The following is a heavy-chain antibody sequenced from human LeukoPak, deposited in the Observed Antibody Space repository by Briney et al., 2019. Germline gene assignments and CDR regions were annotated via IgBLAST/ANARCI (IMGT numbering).Heavy chain of an antibody. CDR1: GFTFEFYT. Sequence: GGSLRLPCVVSGFTFEFYTINWLRRARGMGLEWLSSISGCCSFIIYAVSVQGRVTIYRDNAKNSVYLKINRLRDEDTAGYDCARDPAGMTTAIHTYQYCMDVWGQGTTVTVSS. D-gene: IGHD4-17*01. CDR2: ISGCCSFI. V-gene: IGHV3-21*01. CDR3: ARDPAGMTTAIHTYQYCMDV. J-gene: IGHJ6*02.